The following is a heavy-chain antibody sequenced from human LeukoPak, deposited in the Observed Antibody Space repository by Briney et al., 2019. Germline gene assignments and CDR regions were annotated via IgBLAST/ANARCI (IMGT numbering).Heavy chain of an antibody. V-gene: IGHV5-51*01. CDR1: GYSFTHYW. CDR2: IYPGDSDT. Sequence: GESLKISCKGSGYSFTHYWIGWVRQMPGKGLEWMGIIYPGDSDTKYSPSFQGQVTISADKSISTAYLQWSSLKASDTAIYYCARQYSGYDTPFEYWGQGTLVTVSS. D-gene: IGHD5-12*01. J-gene: IGHJ4*02. CDR3: ARQYSGYDTPFEY.